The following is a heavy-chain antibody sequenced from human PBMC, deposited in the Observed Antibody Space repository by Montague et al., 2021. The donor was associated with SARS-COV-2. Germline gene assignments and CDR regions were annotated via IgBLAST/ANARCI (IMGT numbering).Heavy chain of an antibody. CDR2: IYYSGST. CDR3: ASPTYYYDSSGSDAFDI. D-gene: IGHD3-22*01. Sequence: SETLSLTCTVSGGSISSSSYYWGRIRQPPGKGLEWIGGIYYSGSTYYNPSLKSRVIISVDTSKNQFSLKLSSVTAADTAVYYCASPTYYYDSSGSDAFDIWGQGTMVTVSS. V-gene: IGHV4-39*01. CDR1: GGSISSSSYY. J-gene: IGHJ3*02.